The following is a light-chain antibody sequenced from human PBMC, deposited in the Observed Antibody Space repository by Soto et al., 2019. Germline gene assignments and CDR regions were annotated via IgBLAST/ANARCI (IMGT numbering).Light chain of an antibody. V-gene: IGKV1-12*01. CDR2: AAS. CDR1: QNIISW. CDR3: QQAYGFPVT. Sequence: DIQMTQSPSTVSASVGDRVTITCRASQNIISWLAWYQQQPGRAPKLLIYAASILQSGVPSRFSGSGSGTDFTLTINSLQPEDFATYYCQQAYGFPVTFGKATRLEIK. J-gene: IGKJ5*01.